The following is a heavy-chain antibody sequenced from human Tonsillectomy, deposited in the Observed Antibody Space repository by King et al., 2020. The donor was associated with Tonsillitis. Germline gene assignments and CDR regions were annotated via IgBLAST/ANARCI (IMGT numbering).Heavy chain of an antibody. CDR2: IDSSSSHI. CDR1: GFTFSSYD. Sequence: VQLVESGGGLVKPGGSLRLSCAASGFTFSSYDLNWVRRAPGKGLEWVSSIDSSSSHIYYADSVKGRFTISRDNAKNSLYLQMNSLRGEDTAVYYCARYGGGSFDYWGQRTLVTVSS. V-gene: IGHV3-21*01. CDR3: ARYGGGSFDY. D-gene: IGHD3-10*01. J-gene: IGHJ4*02.